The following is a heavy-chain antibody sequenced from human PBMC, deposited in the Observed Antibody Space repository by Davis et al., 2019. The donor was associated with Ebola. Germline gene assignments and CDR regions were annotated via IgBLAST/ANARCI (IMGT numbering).Heavy chain of an antibody. CDR3: ARRLGSYYYSGMDV. CDR1: GYTFTSYE. J-gene: IGHJ6*02. CDR2: MNPNSGNT. D-gene: IGHD1-26*01. V-gene: IGHV1-8*01. Sequence: ASVKVSCKASGYTFTSYEINWVRQTTGQGYEWMGWMNPNSGNTDSAEKFQGRVTMTRNTSINTAYMKLSSLRSEDTAVYYCARRLGSYYYSGMDVWGQGTTVTVSS.